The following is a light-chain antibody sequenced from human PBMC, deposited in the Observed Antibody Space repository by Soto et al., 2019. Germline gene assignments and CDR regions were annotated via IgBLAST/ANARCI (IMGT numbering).Light chain of an antibody. Sequence: DIQMTQSPSTLSGSVGDGVTITCRASQSISSWLAWYQQKPGKAPKLLIYKASSLESGVPSRFSGSGSGTEFTLTISSLRPDDFATYYCQHYSGDRATFGQGTKVDIK. J-gene: IGKJ1*01. CDR1: QSISSW. CDR2: KAS. V-gene: IGKV1-5*03. CDR3: QHYSGDRAT.